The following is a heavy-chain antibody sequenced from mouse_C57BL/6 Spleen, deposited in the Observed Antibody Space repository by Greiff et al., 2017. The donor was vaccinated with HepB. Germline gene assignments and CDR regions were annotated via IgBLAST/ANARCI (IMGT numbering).Heavy chain of an antibody. D-gene: IGHD1-1*01. CDR1: GYTFTSYW. V-gene: IGHV1-64*01. CDR3: ARSDYYGSSYVYFDV. CDR2: IHPNSGST. J-gene: IGHJ1*03. Sequence: VQLQQPGAELVKPGASVKLSCKASGYTFTSYWMHWVKQRPGQGLEWIGMIHPNSGSTNYNEKFKSKATLTVDKSSSTAYMQLSSLTSEDSAVYYCARSDYYGSSYVYFDVWGTGTTVTVSS.